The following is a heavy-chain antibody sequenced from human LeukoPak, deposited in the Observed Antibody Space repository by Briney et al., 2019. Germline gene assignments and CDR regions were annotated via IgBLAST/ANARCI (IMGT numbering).Heavy chain of an antibody. V-gene: IGHV3-30*02. CDR2: IPYDGSDK. CDR1: IFSFSTFG. D-gene: IGHD4-17*01. J-gene: IGHJ4*02. Sequence: GGSLRLSCAASIFSFSTFGFHWVRQAPGKGLEWVAFIPYDGSDKYYADSVKGRFTVSRDNSKNTLYLHMNSLRVEDTAVYYCARGLGDYDDFRLGFWGQGTLVTVSS. CDR3: ARGLGDYDDFRLGF.